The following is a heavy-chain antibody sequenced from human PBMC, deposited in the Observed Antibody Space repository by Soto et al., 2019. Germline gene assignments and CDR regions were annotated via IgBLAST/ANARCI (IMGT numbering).Heavy chain of an antibody. Sequence: GGSLRLSCAASGFTFTNYAMTWVRQASGKGLEWVSSILRTGTSTYYANSVKGRFTISRDNSNNTLYLQMTSLRAEDTALYYCAKEFGEFWSPADYWGQGTLVTVSS. CDR3: AKEFGEFWSPADY. D-gene: IGHD3-3*01. CDR2: ILRTGTST. V-gene: IGHV3-23*01. CDR1: GFTFTNYA. J-gene: IGHJ4*02.